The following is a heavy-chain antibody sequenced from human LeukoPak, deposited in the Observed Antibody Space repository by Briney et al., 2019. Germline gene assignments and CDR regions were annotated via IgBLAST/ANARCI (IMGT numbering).Heavy chain of an antibody. Sequence: SVKVSCKASGGTFSSYAISWVRQAPGQGLEWMGGIIPIFGTANYAQKFQGRVTITTDESTSTAYMELSSLRSEDTAVYYCARDRRYSSSWAEYWGQGTLVTVSS. J-gene: IGHJ4*02. V-gene: IGHV1-69*05. CDR2: IIPIFGTA. CDR1: GGTFSSYA. D-gene: IGHD6-13*01. CDR3: ARDRRYSSSWAEY.